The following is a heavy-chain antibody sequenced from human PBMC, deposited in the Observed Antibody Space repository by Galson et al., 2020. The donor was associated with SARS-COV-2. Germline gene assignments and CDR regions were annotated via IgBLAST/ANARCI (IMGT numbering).Heavy chain of an antibody. CDR1: GYTLTELS. J-gene: IGHJ6*04. CDR3: ATLVPPTVTRDCYYGVGV. V-gene: IGHV1-24*01. D-gene: IGHD4-17*01. Sequence: ASVKVSCKVSGYTLTELSMHWVRQAPGKGLEWMGGFDPEDGETIYAQKFQGRVTMTEDTSTDTAYMELSSLRSEDTAVYYCATLVPPTVTRDCYYGVGVWGKGTTVTVSS. CDR2: FDPEDGET.